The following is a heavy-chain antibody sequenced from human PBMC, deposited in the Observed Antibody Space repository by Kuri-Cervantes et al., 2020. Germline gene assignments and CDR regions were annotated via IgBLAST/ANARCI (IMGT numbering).Heavy chain of an antibody. J-gene: IGHJ4*02. CDR3: AKDFATVITYYFDY. Sequence: GESLKISCAASGFTFRSNWMSWARQAPGKGLEWLANIKEDGSEDYYVDSVKGRFTISRDNAKNTLYLQMNSLRAEDTAVYYCAKDFATVITYYFDYWGQGTLVTVSS. D-gene: IGHD4-23*01. CDR2: IKEDGSED. CDR1: GFTFRSNW. V-gene: IGHV3-7*01.